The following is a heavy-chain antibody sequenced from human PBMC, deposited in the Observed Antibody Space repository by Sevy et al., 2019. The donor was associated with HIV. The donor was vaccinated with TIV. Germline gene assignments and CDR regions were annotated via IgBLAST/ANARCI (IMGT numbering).Heavy chain of an antibody. CDR1: GFSLSTSGVG. V-gene: IGHV2-5*02. CDR3: AHSRRRRDCIGAICYYFDY. D-gene: IGHD2-21*01. J-gene: IGHJ4*02. CDR2: LFWDEYE. Sequence: SGPTLVNPTQTLTLTCTFSGFSLSTSGVGVGWIRQPPGKALEWLAFLFWDEYERHSPSLKSRLTITRDTCRNQLVLTMTNMDPVDTATYHCAHSRRRRDCIGAICYYFDYWGQGILVTVSS.